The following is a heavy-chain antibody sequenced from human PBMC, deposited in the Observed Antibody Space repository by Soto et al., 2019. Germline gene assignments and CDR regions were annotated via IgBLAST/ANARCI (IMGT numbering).Heavy chain of an antibody. V-gene: IGHV1-69*13. CDR1: GGTFSSYA. CDR3: ASRDYGSGSYPANWFDP. CDR2: IIPIFGTA. Sequence: GASVKVSCKASGGTFSSYAISWVRQAPGQGLEWMGGIIPIFGTANYAQKFQGRVTITADESTSTAYMELSSLRSEDTAVYYCASRDYGSGSYPANWFDPWGQGTLVTVSS. J-gene: IGHJ5*02. D-gene: IGHD3-10*01.